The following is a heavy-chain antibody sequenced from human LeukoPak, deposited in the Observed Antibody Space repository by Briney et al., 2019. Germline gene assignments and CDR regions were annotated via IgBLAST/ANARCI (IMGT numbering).Heavy chain of an antibody. CDR2: IIPIFGTA. D-gene: IGHD6-6*01. CDR1: GGTFSSYA. Sequence: SVKVSCKASGGTFSSYAISWVRQAPGQGLEWMGRIIPIFGTAHYAQKFQGRVTITTDESTSTAYMELSSLRSEDMAVYYCARAEREQLAQWDYWGQGTLVTVSS. V-gene: IGHV1-69*05. J-gene: IGHJ4*02. CDR3: ARAEREQLAQWDY.